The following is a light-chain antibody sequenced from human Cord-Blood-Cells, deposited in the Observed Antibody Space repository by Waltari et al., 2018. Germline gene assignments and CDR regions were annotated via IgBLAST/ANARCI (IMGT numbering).Light chain of an antibody. CDR1: SSDVGSYNL. CDR2: EGS. Sequence: QSALTQPASVSGSPGQSITISCTGTSSDVGSYNLVSWYQQHPGKAPKLMIYEGSKRPSGVSNPFSGSKSGNTASLTISGLQAEGEADYYCCSYAGSSTLVFGGGTKLTVL. J-gene: IGLJ3*02. V-gene: IGLV2-23*01. CDR3: CSYAGSSTLV.